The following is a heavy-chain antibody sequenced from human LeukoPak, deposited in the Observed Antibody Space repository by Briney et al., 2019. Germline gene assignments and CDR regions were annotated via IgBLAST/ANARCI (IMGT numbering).Heavy chain of an antibody. V-gene: IGHV3-48*04. Sequence: PGRSLRLTCAASGFTFSSYGMHWVRQAPGKGLEWVSYTSSSGGTTYYADSVKSRFTVSRDNAKKSLYLRMNSLRAEDTAVYYCARETVVTRRAFDSWGQGTLVTVSS. CDR3: ARETVVTRRAFDS. D-gene: IGHD4-23*01. CDR2: TSSSGGTT. CDR1: GFTFSSYG. J-gene: IGHJ4*02.